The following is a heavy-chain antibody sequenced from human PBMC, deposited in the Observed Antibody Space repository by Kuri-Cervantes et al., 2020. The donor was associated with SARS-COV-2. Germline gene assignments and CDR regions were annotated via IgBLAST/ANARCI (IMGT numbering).Heavy chain of an antibody. D-gene: IGHD4-23*01. CDR2: ISYDGSNK. Sequence: LSLTCAASGFTFGSYAMHWVRPAPGKGLEWVAVISYDGSNKYYADSVKGRFTISRDNYKNTLYLQMNSLRAEDTAVYYCARDLFGGGGYYYGMDVWGQGTTVTVSS. CDR1: GFTFGSYA. V-gene: IGHV3-30-3*01. J-gene: IGHJ6*02. CDR3: ARDLFGGGGYYYGMDV.